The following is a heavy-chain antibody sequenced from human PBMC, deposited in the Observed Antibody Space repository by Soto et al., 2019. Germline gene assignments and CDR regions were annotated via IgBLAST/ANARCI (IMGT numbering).Heavy chain of an antibody. V-gene: IGHV3-23*01. D-gene: IGHD3-10*01. CDR1: GFTFSSYA. J-gene: IGHJ4*02. CDR3: AKRMVRGVIINGFDY. Sequence: PGGSLRLSCAASGFTFSSYAMSWVRQAPGKGLEWVSAISGSGGSTYYADSVKGRFTISRDNSKNTLYLQMNSLRAEDTAVYYCAKRMVRGVIINGFDYWGQGTLVTVSS. CDR2: ISGSGGST.